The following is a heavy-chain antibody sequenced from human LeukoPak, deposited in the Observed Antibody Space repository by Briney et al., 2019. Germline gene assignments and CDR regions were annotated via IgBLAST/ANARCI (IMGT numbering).Heavy chain of an antibody. CDR3: ARTSETAMITL. Sequence: SETLSLTCTVSGVSIASGTYCWTWIRQPAGKGLEWIGRISSTGRVNYNPSLKSRVTMLLDTSKNHISLKLTSVTAADTAIYFCARTSETAMITLWGQGTLVTVSS. D-gene: IGHD5-18*01. V-gene: IGHV4-61*02. CDR2: ISSTGRV. J-gene: IGHJ4*02. CDR1: GVSIASGTYC.